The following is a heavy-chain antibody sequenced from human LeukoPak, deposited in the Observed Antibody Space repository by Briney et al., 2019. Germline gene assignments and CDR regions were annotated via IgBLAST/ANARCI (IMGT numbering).Heavy chain of an antibody. J-gene: IGHJ4*02. CDR3: ARVDCSSTSCYYYFDY. CDR1: GGTFSSYA. V-gene: IGHV1-69*04. D-gene: IGHD2-2*01. CDR2: IIPILGIA. Sequence: ASVKVSCKASGGTFSSYAISWVRQAPGQGLEWMGRIIPILGIANYAQKFQGRVTITADKSTSTAYMELSSLGSEDTAVYYCARVDCSSTSCYYYFDYWGQGTLVTVSS.